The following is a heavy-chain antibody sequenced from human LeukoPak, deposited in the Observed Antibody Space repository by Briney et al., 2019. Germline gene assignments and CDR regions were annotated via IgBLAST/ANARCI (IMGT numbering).Heavy chain of an antibody. V-gene: IGHV3-66*01. CDR1: VFTVSRNY. CDR2: IYSGGST. D-gene: IGHD3-16*02. Sequence: PGGSLRLSCAASVFTVSRNYMSWVRQAPGKGLEWVSVIYSGGSTYYADSVKGRFTTSRDNSKNTLYLQMNSLRAEDTAVYYCARFRLRLGELSLGDAFDIWGQGTMLTVSS. CDR3: ARFRLRLGELSLGDAFDI. J-gene: IGHJ3*02.